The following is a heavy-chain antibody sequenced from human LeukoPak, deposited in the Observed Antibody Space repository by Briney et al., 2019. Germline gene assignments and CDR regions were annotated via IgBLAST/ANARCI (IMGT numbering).Heavy chain of an antibody. CDR2: IYYSGST. V-gene: IGHV4-30-4*01. D-gene: IGHD3-9*01. J-gene: IGHJ3*02. Sequence: SQTLSLTCTVSGGSISSGDYYWSWIRQPPGKGLEWIGYIYYSGSTYYNPSLKSRVTISVDTSKNQFSPKLSSVTAADTAVYYRAREGYFDGAFDIWGQGTMVTVSS. CDR3: AREGYFDGAFDI. CDR1: GGSISSGDYY.